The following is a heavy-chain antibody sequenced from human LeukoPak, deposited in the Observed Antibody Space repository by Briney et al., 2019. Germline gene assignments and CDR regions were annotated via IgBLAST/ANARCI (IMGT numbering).Heavy chain of an antibody. CDR1: GGSFSGYY. D-gene: IGHD3-10*01. V-gene: IGHV4-34*01. J-gene: IGHJ6*02. Sequence: SETLSLTCAAYGGSFSGYYWSWIRQPPGKGLEWIGEINHSGSTNYNPSLKSRVTISVDTSKNQFSLKLSSVTAADTAVYYCATAAYYYGSGSYLTDYYYYYGMDVWGQGTTVTVSS. CDR2: INHSGST. CDR3: ATAAYYYGSGSYLTDYYYYYGMDV.